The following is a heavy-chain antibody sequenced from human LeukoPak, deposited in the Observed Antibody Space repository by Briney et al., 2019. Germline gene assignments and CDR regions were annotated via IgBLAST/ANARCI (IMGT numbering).Heavy chain of an antibody. CDR3: AKDPGNRAFDI. V-gene: IGHV7-4-1*02. J-gene: IGHJ3*02. CDR1: GYTFTNYA. D-gene: IGHD3-10*01. Sequence: GASVKVSCKASGYTFTNYAMNWVRQAPGQGLERIGWINTNTGNPTYAQGFTGRFVFSLDTSVSTAYLQISSLTAADTAVYYCAKDPGNRAFDIWGQGTMVTVSS. CDR2: INTNTGNP.